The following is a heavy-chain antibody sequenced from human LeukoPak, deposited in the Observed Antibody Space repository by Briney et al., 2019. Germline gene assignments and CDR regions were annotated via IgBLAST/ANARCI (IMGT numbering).Heavy chain of an antibody. CDR2: IYYSGST. Sequence: IPSQTLSLTCTVSGGSISSGGYFWRWIRQHPGKGLEWIGYIYYSGSTCYNPSLKSRVTISVDTSKNQFSLKLSSVTAADTAVYYCARVGRHDSSDYWGQGTLVTVSS. CDR3: ARVGRHDSSDY. V-gene: IGHV4-31*03. J-gene: IGHJ4*02. D-gene: IGHD3-22*01. CDR1: GGSISSGGYF.